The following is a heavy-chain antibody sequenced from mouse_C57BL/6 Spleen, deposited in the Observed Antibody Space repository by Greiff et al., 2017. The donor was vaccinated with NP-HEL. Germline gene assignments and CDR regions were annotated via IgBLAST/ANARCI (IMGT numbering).Heavy chain of an antibody. CDR1: GFTFSSYG. Sequence: EVKVVESGGDLVKPGGSLKLSCAASGFTFSSYGMSWVRQTPDKRLEWVATISSGGSYTYYPDSVKGRFTISRDNAKNTLYLQMSSLKSEDTAMYYCARQRTVVAFDYWGQGTTLTVSS. J-gene: IGHJ2*01. CDR2: ISSGGSYT. CDR3: ARQRTVVAFDY. V-gene: IGHV5-6*01. D-gene: IGHD1-1*01.